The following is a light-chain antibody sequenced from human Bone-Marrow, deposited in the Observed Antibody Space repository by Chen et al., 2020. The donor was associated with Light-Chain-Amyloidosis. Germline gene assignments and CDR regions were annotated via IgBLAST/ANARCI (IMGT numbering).Light chain of an antibody. CDR2: RDT. Sequence: YELTQPPSVSVSPGQTARITCSGDDLPTKYAYWYQEKPGQAPVLVIHRDTERPSGISERFSGSSSGRTATLTISGVQAEDEADYHCQSADSSGTYEVIFGGGTKLTVL. V-gene: IGLV3-25*03. J-gene: IGLJ2*01. CDR1: DLPTKY. CDR3: QSADSSGTYEVI.